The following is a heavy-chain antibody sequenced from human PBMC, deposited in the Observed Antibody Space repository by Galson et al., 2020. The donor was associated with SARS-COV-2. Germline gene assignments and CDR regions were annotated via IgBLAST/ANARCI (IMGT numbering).Heavy chain of an antibody. CDR2: ISSSGSTI. Sequence: NSGGSLRLSCAASGFTFSDYYMSWIRQAPGKGLEWVSYISSSGSTIYYADSVTGRFTISRDNAKNSLYLQMNSLRAEDTAVYYCARARGGITMIVVVMGYYMDVWGKGTTVTVSS. D-gene: IGHD3-22*01. J-gene: IGHJ6*03. CDR1: GFTFSDYY. CDR3: ARARGGITMIVVVMGYYMDV. V-gene: IGHV3-11*01.